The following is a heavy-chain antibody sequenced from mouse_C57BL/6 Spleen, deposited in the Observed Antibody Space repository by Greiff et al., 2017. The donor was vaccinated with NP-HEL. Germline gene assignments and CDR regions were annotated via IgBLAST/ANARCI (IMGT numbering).Heavy chain of an antibody. V-gene: IGHV1-64*01. CDR1: GYTFTSYW. CDR2: IHPNSGST. J-gene: IGHJ2*01. CDR3: ARGGDDDETGYYFDY. D-gene: IGHD2-4*01. Sequence: QVQLQQPGAELVKPGASVKLSCKASGYTFTSYWMHWVKQRPGQGLEWIGMIHPNSGSTNYNEKFKSKATLTVDKSSSTAYMQLSSLTSEDSAVYYCARGGDDDETGYYFDYWGQGTTLTVSS.